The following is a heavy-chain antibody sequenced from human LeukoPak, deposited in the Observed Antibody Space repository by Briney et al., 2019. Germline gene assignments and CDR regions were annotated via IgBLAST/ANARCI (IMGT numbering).Heavy chain of an antibody. D-gene: IGHD3-22*01. Sequence: SETLSLTCTVSGGSISSSSYYWGWIRQPPGKGLEWIGSIYYSGSTYYNPSLKSRVTISVDTSKNQFSLKLSSVTAADTAMYYCARVGGITMIVVLITDAFDIWGQGTMVTVSS. CDR2: IYYSGST. J-gene: IGHJ3*02. CDR3: ARVGGITMIVVLITDAFDI. CDR1: GGSISSSSYY. V-gene: IGHV4-39*07.